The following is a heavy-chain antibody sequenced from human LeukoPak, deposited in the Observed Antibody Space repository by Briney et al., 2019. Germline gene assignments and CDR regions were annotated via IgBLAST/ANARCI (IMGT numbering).Heavy chain of an antibody. V-gene: IGHV1-8*01. J-gene: IGHJ3*02. CDR1: GYTFTNYE. D-gene: IGHD2-8*01. CDR2: MNPNNDNT. Sequence: GASVKVSCKTSGYTFTNYEINWVRQASGQGLEWVGWMNPNNDNTAYAQKFQGRVTMTRDSSISTAYMELSSLTSEDTAVYYCARTSLYATNHDAFDIWGQGTMVTVSS. CDR3: ARTSLYATNHDAFDI.